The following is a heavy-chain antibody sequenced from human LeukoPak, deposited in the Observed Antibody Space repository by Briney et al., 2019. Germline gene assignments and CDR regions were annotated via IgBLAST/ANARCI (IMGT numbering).Heavy chain of an antibody. V-gene: IGHV3-13*01. Sequence: PGGSLRLSCAASGFTVSSYAMHWVRQPIGKGLEWVSALGIAGDTFYPGSVKGRFTISRENAKNSLYLQMNSLRAEDTAMYYCARQKQSHGNFDYWGQGTLGTVTS. CDR3: ARQKQSHGNFDY. J-gene: IGHJ4*02. CDR1: GFTVSSYA. CDR2: LGIAGDT. D-gene: IGHD1-26*01.